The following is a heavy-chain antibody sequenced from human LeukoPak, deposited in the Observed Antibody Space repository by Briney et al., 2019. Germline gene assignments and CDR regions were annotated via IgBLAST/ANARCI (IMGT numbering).Heavy chain of an antibody. CDR3: ARIEWVYYDSSGYPSVPFDY. J-gene: IGHJ4*02. CDR2: IYPGDSDT. CDR1: GYSFTTYW. V-gene: IGHV5-51*01. Sequence: GESLKISCKVSGYSFTTYWIAWVCQMPGKGLEWMGIIYPGDSDTRYSPSFQGQVTISADKSISTAYLQWSSLKASDTAMYYCARIEWVYYDSSGYPSVPFDYWGQGTLVTVSS. D-gene: IGHD3-22*01.